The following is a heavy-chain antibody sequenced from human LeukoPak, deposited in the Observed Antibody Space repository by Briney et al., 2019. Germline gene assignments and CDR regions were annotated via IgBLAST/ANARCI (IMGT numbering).Heavy chain of an antibody. CDR3: ARGNQRVLDY. D-gene: IGHD1-1*01. Sequence: PGGSLRLSCAASGFTFTTYWMHWVRQVPGKGLVWVSRIQTDASSTDYADSVKGRFTISRDNARNTLYLQMNSLRAEDGAMYYCARGNQRVLDYWGQGTLVTVSS. J-gene: IGHJ4*02. CDR2: IQTDASST. V-gene: IGHV3-74*01. CDR1: GFTFTTYW.